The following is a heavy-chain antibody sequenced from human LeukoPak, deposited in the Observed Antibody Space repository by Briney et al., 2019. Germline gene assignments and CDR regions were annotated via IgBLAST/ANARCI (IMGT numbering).Heavy chain of an antibody. J-gene: IGHJ4*02. V-gene: IGHV3-23*01. D-gene: IGHD4-23*01. CDR2: ISSRGDST. Sequence: GGSLILSCAASGFTFSNYAMSWVRQVPGGGLEWVSTISSRGDSTYDADSVKGRFTISRDNSKNSLYLQMNSVRAEDTAVYYRAKGPLPDITVAHTVEKWGQGTLVTVSS. CDR3: AKGPLPDITVAHTVEK. CDR1: GFTFSNYA.